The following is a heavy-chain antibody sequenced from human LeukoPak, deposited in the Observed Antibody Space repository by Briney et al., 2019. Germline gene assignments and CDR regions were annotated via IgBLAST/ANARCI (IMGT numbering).Heavy chain of an antibody. J-gene: IGHJ3*02. D-gene: IGHD6-13*01. V-gene: IGHV4-59*01. CDR1: GASISSYY. CDR3: ARARRGSRVDAFDI. Sequence: SETLSLTCTVSGASISSYYWSWIRQPPGKGLEWIGYIYYSGSTNYNPSLKSRVTISVDTSKNRFSLKLSSVTAADTAVYYCARARRGSRVDAFDIWGQGTMVTVSS. CDR2: IYYSGST.